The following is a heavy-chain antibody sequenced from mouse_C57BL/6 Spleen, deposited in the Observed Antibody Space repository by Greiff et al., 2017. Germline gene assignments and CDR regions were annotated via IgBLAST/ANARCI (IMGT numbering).Heavy chain of an antibody. CDR1: GFTFSSYT. Sequence: EVKVVESGGGLVKPGGSLKLSCAASGFTFSSYTMSWVRQTPEKRLEWVATISGGGGNTYYPDSVKGRFTISRDNAKNTLYLQMSSLRSEDTALYYCARRDSSHWYFDVWGTGTTVTVSS. CDR3: ARRDSSHWYFDV. V-gene: IGHV5-9*01. CDR2: ISGGGGNT. D-gene: IGHD3-3*01. J-gene: IGHJ1*03.